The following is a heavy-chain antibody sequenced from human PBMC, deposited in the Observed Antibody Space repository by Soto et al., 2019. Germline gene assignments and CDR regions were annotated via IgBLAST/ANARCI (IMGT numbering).Heavy chain of an antibody. CDR1: GGSISSYY. CDR3: ARDKITGLFVY. CDR2: INHSGST. Sequence: SETLSLTFTVSGGSISSYYWSWIRQPPGTGLEWIGEINHSGSTNYNPSLKSRVTISVDTSKNQFSLKLTSVTAADTAVYYCARDKITGLFVYWGQGTLVTVSS. V-gene: IGHV4-34*01. J-gene: IGHJ4*02. D-gene: IGHD2-8*02.